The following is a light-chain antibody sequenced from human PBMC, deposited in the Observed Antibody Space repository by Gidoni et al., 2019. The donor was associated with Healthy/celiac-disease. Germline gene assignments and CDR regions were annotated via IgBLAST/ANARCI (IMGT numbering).Light chain of an antibody. CDR3: QQYNNWPPFT. J-gene: IGKJ3*01. Sequence: ELVMTQSPATLSVSPGERATLSCRASQSVSSNLAWYQQKPGQAARLLIYGASTRATGIPARFSGSGSGTEFTLTISSLQSEDFAVYYCQQYNNWPPFTFXPXTKVDIK. CDR2: GAS. CDR1: QSVSSN. V-gene: IGKV3-15*01.